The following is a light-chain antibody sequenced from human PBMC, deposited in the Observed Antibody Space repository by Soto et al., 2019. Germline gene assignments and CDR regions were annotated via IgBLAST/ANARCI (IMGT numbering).Light chain of an antibody. J-gene: IGKJ5*01. CDR1: QRVSSK. V-gene: IGKV3-11*02. CDR3: QQRSNWPSIT. CDR2: AAA. Sequence: EIVMTQSPATLSLSPAERATLPWRASQRVSSKLAWYQQKPGQAPRLLLYAAAASATGGPARCSRGRSWGNVALTISSLEAEDYAVYYYQQRSNWPSITFGQGTRLEIK.